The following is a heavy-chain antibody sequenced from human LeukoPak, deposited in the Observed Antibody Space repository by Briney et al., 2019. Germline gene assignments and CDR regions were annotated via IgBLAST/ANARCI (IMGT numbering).Heavy chain of an antibody. CDR3: ARRNAMDV. CDR2: INRDGSER. Sequence: GGSLRLSCAASGLTFSNYWMTWVRLAPGKGLEWVANINRDGSERYYVDSVKGRFTISRDDAKSSLYLQMNSLRAEDTAVYYCARRNAMDVWGQGTTVIVFS. CDR1: GLTFSNYW. J-gene: IGHJ6*02. V-gene: IGHV3-7*03.